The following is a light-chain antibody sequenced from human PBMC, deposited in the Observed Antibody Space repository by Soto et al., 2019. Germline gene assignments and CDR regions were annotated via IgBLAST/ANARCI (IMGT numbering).Light chain of an antibody. J-gene: IGKJ1*01. CDR3: QQYGSSPVT. V-gene: IGKV3-20*01. Sequence: EIVLTQSPGTLSLSPGERATLSYRASQSVSSSYLAWYQKKPGQAPRLLIHGASSRATGIPDRFSGSGSGTDFTLTISRLEPEDCAVYYCQQYGSSPVTFGQGTKVEIK. CDR1: QSVSSSY. CDR2: GAS.